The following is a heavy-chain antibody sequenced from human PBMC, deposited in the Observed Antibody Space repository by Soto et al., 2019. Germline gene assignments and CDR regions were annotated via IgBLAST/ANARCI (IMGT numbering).Heavy chain of an antibody. CDR3: AREGRFGSYIDY. CDR2: ISVDGGTK. J-gene: IGHJ4*02. V-gene: IGHV3-30-3*01. CDR1: RFPFRSYN. Sequence: VGSLRLSCAASRFPFRSYNMYWVRQAPGKGLEWVALISVDGGTKNYADSVKGRFTVSRDNSENNLSLQMNSLRPEDTAVYFCAREGRFGSYIDYCGQRTLVTVSS. D-gene: IGHD3-10*01.